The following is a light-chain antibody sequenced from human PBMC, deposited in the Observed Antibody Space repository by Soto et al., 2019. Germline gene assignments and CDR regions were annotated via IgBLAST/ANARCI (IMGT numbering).Light chain of an antibody. Sequence: EILMAQSPATLSVSPGESATLSCRASQTVNNNLAWYQQKPGRAPRLLIYGVSTRAAGLPARFSGSGSGTEFTLSISSLPSEDSAVYYCQQYDSWPFTFGPGTKVDIK. J-gene: IGKJ3*01. CDR1: QTVNNN. CDR2: GVS. CDR3: QQYDSWPFT. V-gene: IGKV3-15*01.